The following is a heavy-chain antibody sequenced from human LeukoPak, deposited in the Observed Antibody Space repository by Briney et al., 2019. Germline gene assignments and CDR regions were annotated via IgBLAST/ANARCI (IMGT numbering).Heavy chain of an antibody. CDR2: IRSKPYGGTT. CDR1: GFTFGDYA. Sequence: GGSLRLSYTTSGFTFGDYAMSWVRQAPGKGLEWVGFIRSKPYGGTTEYAASIKDRFSISRDDSKSIAHLEMNSLKSEDTAVYYCTRLARGSGNYYTPGFWGQGTLVTVSS. J-gene: IGHJ4*02. CDR3: TRLARGSGNYYTPGF. V-gene: IGHV3-49*04. D-gene: IGHD3-10*01.